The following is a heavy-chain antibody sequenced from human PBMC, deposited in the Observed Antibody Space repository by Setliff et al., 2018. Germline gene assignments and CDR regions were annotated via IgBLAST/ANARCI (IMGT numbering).Heavy chain of an antibody. CDR2: ITSSGSAT. Sequence: GGSLRLSCAASGFSFGIYEMHWFRQAPGEGLQWVSYITSSGSATTYADSVRGRFTISRDNAKNSLSLQMNSLRAEDTAVYYCARDVYDFRTGQGGPWGQGTRVTVSS. J-gene: IGHJ5*02. D-gene: IGHD3-3*01. CDR1: GFSFGIYE. V-gene: IGHV3-48*03. CDR3: ARDVYDFRTGQGGP.